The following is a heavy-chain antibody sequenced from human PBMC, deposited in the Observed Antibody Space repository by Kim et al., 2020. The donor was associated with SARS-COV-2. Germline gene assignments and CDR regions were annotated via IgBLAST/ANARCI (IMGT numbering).Heavy chain of an antibody. D-gene: IGHD2-2*01. V-gene: IGHV3-7*01. CDR2: IKQDGSEK. Sequence: GGSLRLSCAASGFTFSSYWMSWVRQAPGKGLEWVANIKQDGSEKYYVDSVKGRFTISRDNAKNSLYLQMNSLRAEDPAVYYCARGGYCSSTSCASEVDYWGQGTLVTVSS. CDR3: ARGGYCSSTSCASEVDY. CDR1: GFTFSSYW. J-gene: IGHJ4*02.